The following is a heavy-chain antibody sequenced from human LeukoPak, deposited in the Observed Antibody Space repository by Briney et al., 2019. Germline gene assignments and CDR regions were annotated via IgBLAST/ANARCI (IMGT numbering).Heavy chain of an antibody. V-gene: IGHV3-23*01. J-gene: IGHJ4*02. CDR1: GFTFSSYA. CDR3: AKGPHYYDSSGPLDY. Sequence: TGGSLRLSCAASGFTFSSYAMSWVRQAPGKGLEWVSAISGSGGSTYYADSVKGRFTISRDNSKNTLYLQMNSLRAEDTAVYYCAKGPHYYDSSGPLDYWGQGTLVTVSS. D-gene: IGHD3-22*01. CDR2: ISGSGGST.